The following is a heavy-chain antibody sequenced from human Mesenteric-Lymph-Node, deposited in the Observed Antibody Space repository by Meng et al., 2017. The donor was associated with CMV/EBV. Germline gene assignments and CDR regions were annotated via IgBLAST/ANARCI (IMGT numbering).Heavy chain of an antibody. V-gene: IGHV3-48*01. D-gene: IGHD4-11*01. CDR2: ISTSSSSI. CDR3: AKEDGLTTVTTFAFDYGMDV. CDR1: GFTFSSQT. J-gene: IGHJ6*02. Sequence: GESLKISCAASGFTFSSQTMNWVRQAPGKGLEWISYISTSSSSIYYADSVKGRFTISRDNSKNTLYLQMNSLRAEDTAVYYCAKEDGLTTVTTFAFDYGMDVWGQGTTVTVSS.